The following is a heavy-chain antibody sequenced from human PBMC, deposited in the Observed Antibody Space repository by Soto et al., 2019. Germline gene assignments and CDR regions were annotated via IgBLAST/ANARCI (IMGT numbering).Heavy chain of an antibody. D-gene: IGHD6-13*01. CDR1: AGSISSSNW. J-gene: IGHJ4*01. CDR2: IYHSGST. Sequence: SETLSLTGAVSAGSISSSNWWSWVRQPPGKGLEWIGEIYHSGSTNYNPSLKSRVTISVDKSKNQFSLKLSSVTAADTAVYYCARTKGPVAAAALDYCGHGTLVTVS. V-gene: IGHV4-4*02. CDR3: ARTKGPVAAAALDY.